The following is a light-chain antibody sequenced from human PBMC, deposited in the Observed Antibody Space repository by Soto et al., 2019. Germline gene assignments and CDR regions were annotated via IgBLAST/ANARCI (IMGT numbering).Light chain of an antibody. V-gene: IGKV3-11*01. J-gene: IGKJ1*01. CDR3: QQRSNWTWT. Sequence: EIVLTQSPATLSLSPGERATLSCRASQSVRSYLAWYQQKHGQAPRLXIYDASNRETGIPARFSGSGSGTEFTLTISSLEPEDFAVYYCQQRSNWTWTFGQGTQVDIK. CDR1: QSVRSY. CDR2: DAS.